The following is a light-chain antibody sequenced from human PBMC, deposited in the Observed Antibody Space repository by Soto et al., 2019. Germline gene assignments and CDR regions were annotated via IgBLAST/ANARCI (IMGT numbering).Light chain of an antibody. CDR1: QSINAR. CDR3: LQYHCYCT. Sequence: HLTLSPSSLSASVGDRVNITCRASQSINARLAWYQQKPGKAPKLLIYDVSTLDSGVPARFSGSASGTEFTLTISSLESEDFAAYYCLQYHCYCTFGQGTKVDIK. CDR2: DVS. J-gene: IGKJ1*01. V-gene: IGKV1-5*01.